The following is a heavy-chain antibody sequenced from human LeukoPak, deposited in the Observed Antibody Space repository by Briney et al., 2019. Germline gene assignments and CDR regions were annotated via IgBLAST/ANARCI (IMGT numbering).Heavy chain of an antibody. D-gene: IGHD6-19*01. CDR2: IGTAGDT. V-gene: IGHV3-13*04. CDR3: ARRVKRSSGLEYFQH. CDR1: GFTFSRYD. Sequence: GGSLRLSCAASGFTFSRYDMHWVRQPTGKGLEWVSAIGTAGDTYYPVSVKGRFTISRENAKNSLYLQMNSLRAGDTAVYYCARRVKRSSGLEYFQHWGQGTLVTVSS. J-gene: IGHJ1*01.